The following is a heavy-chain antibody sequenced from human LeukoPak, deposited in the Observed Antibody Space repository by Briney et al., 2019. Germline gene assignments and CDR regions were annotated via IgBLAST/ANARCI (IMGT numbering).Heavy chain of an antibody. V-gene: IGHV5-51*01. CDR2: IY. J-gene: IGHJ5*02. D-gene: IGHD5-24*01. Sequence: GESLKISCNSSGYIYTSYWIGWVRHMPGKGLEWMGIIYSPSFQGQVTISADKSISTAYLQWSSLKASDTAMYYCARLGSRHGYNWGDLWGQGTLVSVSA. CDR1: GYIYTSYW. CDR3: ARLGSRHGYNWGDL.